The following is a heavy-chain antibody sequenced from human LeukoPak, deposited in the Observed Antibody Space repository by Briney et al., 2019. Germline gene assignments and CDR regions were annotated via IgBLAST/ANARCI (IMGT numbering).Heavy chain of an antibody. CDR3: ARGYDSSGYYYD. D-gene: IGHD3-22*01. J-gene: IGHJ4*02. CDR2: IRYDGSNK. Sequence: GGSLRLSCAASGFTFSSYGMHWVRQAPGKGLGWVAFIRYDGSNKYYADSVKGRFTISRDNSKNTLYLQMSSLRVEDTAVCYCARGYDSSGYYYDWGQGTLVTVSS. CDR1: GFTFSSYG. V-gene: IGHV3-30*02.